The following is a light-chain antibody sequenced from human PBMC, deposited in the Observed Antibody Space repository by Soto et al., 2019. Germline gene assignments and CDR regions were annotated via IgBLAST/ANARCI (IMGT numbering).Light chain of an antibody. CDR3: HQYNNWPLT. CDR1: ESVSSN. Sequence: EIVMTQSPATLSVSPGERATLSCRASESVSSNLAWYQQKPGQAPRLLIYGASTRATGIPARFSGSGSGTEFTLTISSLQSEDFAFYYCHQYNNWPLTFDGGTKVEIK. CDR2: GAS. J-gene: IGKJ4*01. V-gene: IGKV3-15*01.